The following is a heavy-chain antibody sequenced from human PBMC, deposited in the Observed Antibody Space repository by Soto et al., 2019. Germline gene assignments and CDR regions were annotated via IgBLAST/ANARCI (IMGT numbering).Heavy chain of an antibody. CDR3: AKVRKPGPLHY. V-gene: IGHV3-23*01. CDR2: ISGRGGST. Sequence: RGSLRLSCAASGIIFSSYALSLVRHALRKGLEWISSISGRGGSTYYADSVKGGFTLTRDNSKNTLYLQMNSLRAGDTAVYYCAKVRKPGPLHYWVRRTTVTVSS. J-gene: IGHJ4*02. CDR1: GIIFSSYA.